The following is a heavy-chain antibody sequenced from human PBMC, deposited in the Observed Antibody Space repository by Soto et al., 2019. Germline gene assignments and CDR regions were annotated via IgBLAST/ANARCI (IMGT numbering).Heavy chain of an antibody. CDR1: GFTFSSYA. Sequence: QVRLVESGGGVVQPGRSLRLSCAASGFTFSSYAMHWVRQAPGKGLEWVAVISYDGSNKYYADSVKGRFTISRDNSKNTLYLQMNSLRAEDTAVYYCARESIAADYGMDVWGQGTTVTVSS. V-gene: IGHV3-30-3*01. D-gene: IGHD6-6*01. J-gene: IGHJ6*02. CDR3: ARESIAADYGMDV. CDR2: ISYDGSNK.